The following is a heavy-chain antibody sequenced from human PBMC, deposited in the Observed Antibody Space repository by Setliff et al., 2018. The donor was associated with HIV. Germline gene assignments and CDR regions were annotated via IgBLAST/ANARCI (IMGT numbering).Heavy chain of an antibody. Sequence: GGSLRLSCAASGFTFSNYEMNWVRQAPGKGLEWISYIGSSGSAIYYADSVKGRFTISRDKSKNTVYLQMNSLRAEDTATYYCAKVFGTSPLVGYFDLWGRGTRVTVS. D-gene: IGHD3-10*01. CDR3: AKVFGTSPLVGYFDL. V-gene: IGHV3-48*03. CDR2: IGSSGSAI. J-gene: IGHJ2*01. CDR1: GFTFSNYE.